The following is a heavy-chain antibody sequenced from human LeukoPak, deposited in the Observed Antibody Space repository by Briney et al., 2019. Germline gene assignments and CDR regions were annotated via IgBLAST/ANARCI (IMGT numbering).Heavy chain of an antibody. CDR3: ARDMSTRLTPISYAIDV. D-gene: IGHD1-14*01. CDR1: ENTFTNYY. CDR2: INPNGGRT. Sequence: ASVKVSCKASENTFTNYYMHWVRQAPGQGLEWLGLINPNGGRTSYAQNFQGRVTMTRDTSTTTVYLELSSLRSEDTAVYYCARDMSTRLTPISYAIDVWGQGTMVTVSS. V-gene: IGHV1-46*01. J-gene: IGHJ3*01.